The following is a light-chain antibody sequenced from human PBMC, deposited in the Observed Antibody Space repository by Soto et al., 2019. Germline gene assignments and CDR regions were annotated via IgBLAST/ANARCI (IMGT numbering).Light chain of an antibody. CDR3: QQYGNLPYS. Sequence: DIQMTQSPSSLSASVGDRVTITCQASQDISNYLNWYQHKPGKATKLLIYDASNLETGVPSRFSGSGSGTDFTFTISSLQPEDIATYYCQQYGNLPYSFGQGNKLEIK. J-gene: IGKJ2*03. CDR1: QDISNY. CDR2: DAS. V-gene: IGKV1-33*01.